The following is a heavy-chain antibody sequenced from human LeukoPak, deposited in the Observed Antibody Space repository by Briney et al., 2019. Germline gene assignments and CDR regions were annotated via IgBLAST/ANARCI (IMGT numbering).Heavy chain of an antibody. CDR2: ISSSSSYI. Sequence: GGSLRLSCAASGFTFSSYNMNWVRQAPGKGLEWVSSISSSSSYIYYADSVKGRFTISRDNSKNTLYLQMNSLRAEDTAVYYCVKDQKKGYSYGYVFYYYYMDVWGKGTTVTISS. J-gene: IGHJ6*03. CDR1: GFTFSSYN. D-gene: IGHD5-18*01. V-gene: IGHV3-21*01. CDR3: VKDQKKGYSYGYVFYYYYMDV.